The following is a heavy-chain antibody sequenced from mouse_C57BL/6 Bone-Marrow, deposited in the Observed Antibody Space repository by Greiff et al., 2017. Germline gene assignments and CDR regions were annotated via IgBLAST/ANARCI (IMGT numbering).Heavy chain of an antibody. Sequence: EVKLQESGGGLVQPGGSLKLSCAASGFTFSDYGMAWVRQAPRTGPEWVAFISNLAYSIYYADTVTGRFTISRENAKKPLYLAMSSLRAEDTAMYYCARHDDYWGQGTSVTGSS. CDR1: GFTFSDYG. J-gene: IGHJ4*01. CDR3: ARHDDY. V-gene: IGHV5-15*01. CDR2: ISNLAYSI.